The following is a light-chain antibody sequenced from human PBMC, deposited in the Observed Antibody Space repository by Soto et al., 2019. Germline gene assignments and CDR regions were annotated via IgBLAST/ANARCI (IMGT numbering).Light chain of an antibody. V-gene: IGKV1-27*01. Sequence: DIQMTQSPSTLSGSVGDRVTITCRASQDIRNYLAWYKQNPGKVPKVLIHAESTLQSGVQYRLSGSGSGTDFTLKINRMQTEDIATYYCQKYDRAPFTVGPGKKVDIK. J-gene: IGKJ3*01. CDR3: QKYDRAPFT. CDR2: AES. CDR1: QDIRNY.